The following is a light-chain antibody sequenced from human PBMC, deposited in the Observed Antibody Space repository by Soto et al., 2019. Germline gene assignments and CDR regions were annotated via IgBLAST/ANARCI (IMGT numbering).Light chain of an antibody. CDR2: DVT. CDR1: NNDVGCYNY. V-gene: IGLV2-14*01. Sequence: QSVLTQPAPVSWTPGQSITISCTGTNNDVGCYNYVSWYQQHPGKAPKLMIYDVTNRPSGVSNRFSGSKSGNTASLTISGLQAEDEADYYCSSYTSISTYVFGTGTKVTVL. J-gene: IGLJ1*01. CDR3: SSYTSISTYV.